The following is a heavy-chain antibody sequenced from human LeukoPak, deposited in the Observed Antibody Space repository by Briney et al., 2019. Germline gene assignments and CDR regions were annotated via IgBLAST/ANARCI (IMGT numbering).Heavy chain of an antibody. CDR1: GGSISSYY. CDR2: IYYNGNT. D-gene: IGHD3-10*01. Sequence: PSETLSLTCTVSGGSISSYYWSWIRQPPGKGLEWIGYIYYNGNTNYNPSLVSRVTISVDTSKNQFSLKLSSVTAADTAVYYCARHLDYYGSGSYEYWGQGTLVTVSS. V-gene: IGHV4-59*08. CDR3: ARHLDYYGSGSYEY. J-gene: IGHJ4*02.